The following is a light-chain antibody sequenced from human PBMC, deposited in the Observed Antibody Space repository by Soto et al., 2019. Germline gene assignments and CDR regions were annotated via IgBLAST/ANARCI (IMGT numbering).Light chain of an antibody. Sequence: EVVLTQSPGILSLSPGDRATLSCRAIQSVTSNYLAWYQQKPVQAPSRLIYGASSRATGISDRFSGSGSGTDFTLTISRLEPEDFAVYYCQQYGSSPRTFGQGTKV. CDR1: QSVTSNY. J-gene: IGKJ1*01. CDR2: GAS. CDR3: QQYGSSPRT. V-gene: IGKV3-20*01.